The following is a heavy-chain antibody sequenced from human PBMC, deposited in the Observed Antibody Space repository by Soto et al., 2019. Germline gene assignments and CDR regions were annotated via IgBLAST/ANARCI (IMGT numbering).Heavy chain of an antibody. D-gene: IGHD2-2*01. Sequence: SETLSLTCAVYGGSFSGYYWSWIRQPPGKGLEWIGEINHSGSTNYNPSLKSRVTISVDTSKNQFSLKLSSVTAADTAVYYCARALAAMYYYYGMDVWGQGTTVTVSS. CDR1: GGSFSGYY. V-gene: IGHV4-34*01. J-gene: IGHJ6*02. CDR3: ARALAAMYYYYGMDV. CDR2: INHSGST.